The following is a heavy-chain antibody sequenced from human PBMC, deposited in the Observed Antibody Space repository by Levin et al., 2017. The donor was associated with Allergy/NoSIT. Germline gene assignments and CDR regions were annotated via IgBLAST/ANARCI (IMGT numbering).Heavy chain of an antibody. V-gene: IGHV3-30-3*01. CDR3: VREIAEEGT. CDR1: GFTFSNYA. J-gene: IGHJ4*02. CDR2: ISDDGSSG. D-gene: IGHD1-1*01. Sequence: GGSLRLSCAASGFTFSNYAMHWVRQAPGKGLEWVGVISDDGSSGFYIDSVKGRFTISRDNSKNRLYLQMDSLRAEDTALYYCVREIAEEGTWGQGTLVIVSS.